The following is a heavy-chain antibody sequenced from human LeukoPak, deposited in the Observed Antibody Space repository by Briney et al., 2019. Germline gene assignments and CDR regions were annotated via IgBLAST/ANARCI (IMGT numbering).Heavy chain of an antibody. CDR2: IYYSGST. D-gene: IGHD4-23*01. J-gene: IGHJ4*02. CDR1: GGSISSGDYY. CDR3: LYGGNSGDWVY. Sequence: PSQTLSLTCTVSGGSISSGDYYWSWIRQPPGKGLEWIGYIYYSGSTYYNPSLKSRVTISVDMSKNQFSLKLSSVTAADTAVYYCLYGGNSGDWVYWGQGTLVTVSS. V-gene: IGHV4-30-4*01.